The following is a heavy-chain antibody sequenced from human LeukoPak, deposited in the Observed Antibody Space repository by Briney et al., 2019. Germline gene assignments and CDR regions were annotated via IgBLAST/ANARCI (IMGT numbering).Heavy chain of an antibody. CDR1: GFTFSSCG. CDR2: ISYDGSNK. V-gene: IGHV3-30*03. J-gene: IGHJ5*02. Sequence: GRSLRLSCAASGFTFSSCGMHWVRQAPGKGLEWVAVISYDGSNKYYADSVKGRFTISRDNSKNTLYLQMNSLRAEDTAVYYCARDSVAGLNWFDPWGQGTLVTVSS. D-gene: IGHD6-19*01. CDR3: ARDSVAGLNWFDP.